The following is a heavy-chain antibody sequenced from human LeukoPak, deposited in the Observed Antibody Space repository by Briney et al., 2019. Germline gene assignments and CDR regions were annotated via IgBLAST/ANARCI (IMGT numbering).Heavy chain of an antibody. J-gene: IGHJ4*02. CDR3: ARDLTNTPHI. CDR1: GFTFSSYS. CDR2: ISSSSSYI. Sequence: GVSLRLSCAASGFTFSSYSMNWVRQAPGKGLEWVSSISSSSSYIYYADSVKGRFTISRDNAKNSLYLQMNSLRAEDTAVYYCARDLTNTPHIWGQGTLVTVSS. D-gene: IGHD2-2*02. V-gene: IGHV3-21*01.